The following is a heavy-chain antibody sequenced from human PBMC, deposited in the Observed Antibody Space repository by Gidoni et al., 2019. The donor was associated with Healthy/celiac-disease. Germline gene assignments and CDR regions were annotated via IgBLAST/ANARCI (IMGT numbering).Heavy chain of an antibody. V-gene: IGHV4-39*01. CDR2: IYYSGST. D-gene: IGHD3-3*01. J-gene: IGHJ3*02. Sequence: QLQLQASGPGLVKPSETLYLTCTVSGGSFSSSSYYWCWIRQPPGKGLEWIGSIYYSGSTYYNPSLKSRVTISVDTSKNQFSLKLSSVTAADTAVYYCARLLHSYDFWSGYDAFDIWGQGTMVTVSS. CDR3: ARLLHSYDFWSGYDAFDI. CDR1: GGSFSSSSYY.